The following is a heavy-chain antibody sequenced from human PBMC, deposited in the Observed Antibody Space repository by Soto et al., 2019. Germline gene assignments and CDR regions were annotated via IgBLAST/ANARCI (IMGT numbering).Heavy chain of an antibody. D-gene: IGHD2-21*01. CDR2: IYSGGST. J-gene: IGHJ5*02. CDR3: ARGGGGYFSNWFDP. CDR1: GFTVSSNY. V-gene: IGHV3-53*04. Sequence: GGSLRLSCAASGFTVSSNYMSWVRQAPGKGLEWVSVIYSGGSTYYADSVKGRFTISRHNSKNTLYLQMNSLRAEDTAVYYCARGGGGYFSNWFDPWGQGTLVTVSS.